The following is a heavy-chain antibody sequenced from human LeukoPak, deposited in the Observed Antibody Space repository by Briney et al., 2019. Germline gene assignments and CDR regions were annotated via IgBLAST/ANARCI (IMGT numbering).Heavy chain of an antibody. CDR3: AINIMVRGVIGGSDY. CDR2: IIPIFGTA. J-gene: IGHJ4*02. D-gene: IGHD3-10*01. CDR1: GGTFSSYA. Sequence: ASVKVSCKASGGTFSSYAISWVRQAPVQGREWMGGIIPIFGTANYAQKFQGRVTITADKSTSTAYMELSSVRSEDTAVYYCAINIMVRGVIGGSDYWGQGTLVTVSS. V-gene: IGHV1-69*06.